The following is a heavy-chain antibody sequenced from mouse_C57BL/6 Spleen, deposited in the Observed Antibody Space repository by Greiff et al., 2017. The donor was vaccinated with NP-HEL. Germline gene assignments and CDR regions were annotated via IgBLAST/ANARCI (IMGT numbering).Heavy chain of an antibody. J-gene: IGHJ4*01. V-gene: IGHV5-4*01. CDR3: ARESNPYAMDY. CDR2: ISDGGSYT. CDR1: GFTFSSYA. Sequence: EVNLVESGGGLVKPGGSLKLSCAASGFTFSSYAMSWVRQTPEKRLEWVATISDGGSYTYYPDNVKGRFTISRDNAKNNLYLQMSHLKSEDTAMYYCARESNPYAMDYWGQGTSVTVSS. D-gene: IGHD2-5*01.